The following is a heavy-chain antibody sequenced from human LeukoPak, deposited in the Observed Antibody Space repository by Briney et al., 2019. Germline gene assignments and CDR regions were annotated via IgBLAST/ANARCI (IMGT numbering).Heavy chain of an antibody. CDR3: ARDVRSGYSSGCNY. V-gene: IGHV1-2*02. CDR1: GYTFTGYY. J-gene: IGHJ4*02. Sequence: ASVKVSCKASGYTFTGYYMHWVRQAPGQGLEWMGWINPKSGGTKYAQKFQGRVTMTRDTSISTAYMELSRLSFDDTAVYYCARDVRSGYSSGCNYWGQGSLVTVSS. CDR2: INPKSGGT. D-gene: IGHD5-18*01.